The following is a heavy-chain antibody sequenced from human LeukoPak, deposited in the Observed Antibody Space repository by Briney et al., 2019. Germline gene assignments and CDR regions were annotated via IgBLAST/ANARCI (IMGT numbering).Heavy chain of an antibody. CDR1: GGTFSRFT. V-gene: IGHV1-69*13. J-gene: IGHJ4*02. Sequence: ASVNVSCKAYGGTFSRFTISWVRQAPGQGFEWMGGITPIFGTANFAQKFQGRVSITADGSTSTAFMELSSLRSEDTAVYYCAREWGLESSGYYYAYWGQGTLVTVSS. CDR3: AREWGLESSGYYYAY. D-gene: IGHD3-22*01. CDR2: ITPIFGTA.